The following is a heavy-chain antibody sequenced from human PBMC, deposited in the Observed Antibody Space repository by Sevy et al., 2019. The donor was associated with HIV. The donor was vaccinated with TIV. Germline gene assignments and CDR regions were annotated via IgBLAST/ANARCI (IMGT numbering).Heavy chain of an antibody. V-gene: IGHV1-24*01. CDR2: FDPEDGET. CDR1: GYTLTELS. J-gene: IGHJ4*02. CDR3: AAAADYYYESSDSDPYYFDY. Sequence: ASVKVSCQVSGYTLTELSMHWVRQAPGKGLEWMGGFDPEDGETIYPQKFQGRVTTTDDTSTDTAYMELSSLRSEDTAVFYCAAAADYYYESSDSDPYYFDYWGQGTLVTVSS. D-gene: IGHD3-22*01.